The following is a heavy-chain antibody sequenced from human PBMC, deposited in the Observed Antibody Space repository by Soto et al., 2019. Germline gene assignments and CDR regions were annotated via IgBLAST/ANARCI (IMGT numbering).Heavy chain of an antibody. Sequence: ASVKVSCKASGYTFTSYYMHWVRQAPGQGLEWMGIINPSGGSTSYAQKFQGRVTMTRDTSTSTVYMELSSLRSEDTAVYYCASLVGATLGFDYWGQGTLVTSPQ. CDR1: GYTFTSYY. V-gene: IGHV1-46*01. J-gene: IGHJ4*02. CDR3: ASLVGATLGFDY. CDR2: INPSGGST. D-gene: IGHD1-26*01.